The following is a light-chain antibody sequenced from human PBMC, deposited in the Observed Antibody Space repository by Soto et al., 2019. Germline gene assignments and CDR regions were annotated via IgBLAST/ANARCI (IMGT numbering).Light chain of an antibody. V-gene: IGKV1-5*03. CDR1: QSISFW. CDR2: KAS. J-gene: IGKJ2*01. CDR3: QQFNSYS. Sequence: DIQMTQSPSTLSASVGDRVTITCRASQSISFWLAWYQQKPGKAPKLLIYKASSLESGVPSRFSGSGSGTEFTLTISSLQPDDFATYYCQQFNSYSFGQGTKLEIK.